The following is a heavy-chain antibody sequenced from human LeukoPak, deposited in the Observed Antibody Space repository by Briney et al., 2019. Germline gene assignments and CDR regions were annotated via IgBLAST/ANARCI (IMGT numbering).Heavy chain of an antibody. CDR3: ARDPAGSGSLNYYYYYYMDV. Sequence: ASVKVSCKASGYTFTSYGISWVRQAPGQGLEWMGWISAYNGNTNYAQKLQGRVTMTTDTSTSTAYMELRSLRSDDTAVYYCARDPAGSGSLNYYYYYYMDVWGKGTTVTVSS. D-gene: IGHD3-10*01. J-gene: IGHJ6*03. V-gene: IGHV1-18*01. CDR2: ISAYNGNT. CDR1: GYTFTSYG.